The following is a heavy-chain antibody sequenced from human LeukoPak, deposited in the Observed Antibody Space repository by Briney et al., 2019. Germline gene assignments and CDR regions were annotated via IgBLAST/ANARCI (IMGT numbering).Heavy chain of an antibody. D-gene: IGHD6-19*01. Sequence: MTGGSLRLSCAASGFTFSSYSMIWVRQAPGKGLEWVSSISSSSSYIYYADSVKGRFTISRDNAKNSLYLQMNSLRAEDTAAYYCALDVTVAGGYWGQGTLVTVSS. V-gene: IGHV3-21*01. CDR3: ALDVTVAGGY. CDR1: GFTFSSYS. CDR2: ISSSSSYI. J-gene: IGHJ4*02.